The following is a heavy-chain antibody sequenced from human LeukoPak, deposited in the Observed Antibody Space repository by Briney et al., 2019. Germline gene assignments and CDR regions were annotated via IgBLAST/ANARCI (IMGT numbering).Heavy chain of an antibody. CDR3: ARGKVAATPFDY. CDR2: INAGNGNT. J-gene: IGHJ4*02. V-gene: IGHV1-3*03. CDR1: GGTFTHYV. Sequence: ASVKVSCKASGGTFTHYVISWVRQAPGQGLEWMGGINAGNGNTKYSQEFQGRVTITRDTSASTAYMELSSLRSEDMAVYYCARGKVAATPFDYWGQGTLVTVSS. D-gene: IGHD2-15*01.